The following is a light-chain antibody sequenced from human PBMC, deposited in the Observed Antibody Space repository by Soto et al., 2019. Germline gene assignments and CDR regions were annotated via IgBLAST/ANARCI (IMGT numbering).Light chain of an antibody. CDR1: NLGSKS. J-gene: IGLJ1*01. Sequence: SELPQPPSLSLAPGRTATITCGGANLGSKSVHWYHQKPGQAPVLVVYDDDDRPSGIPERISGSNSGNTATLTISRVEAGDEADYYCQVWDSSRDHYVFGNGTKVTAL. V-gene: IGLV3-21*02. CDR3: QVWDSSRDHYV. CDR2: DDD.